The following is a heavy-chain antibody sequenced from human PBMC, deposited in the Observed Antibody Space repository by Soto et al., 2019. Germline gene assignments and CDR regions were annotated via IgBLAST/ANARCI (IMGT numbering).Heavy chain of an antibody. J-gene: IGHJ4*02. V-gene: IGHV4-34*01. CDR3: AREEVERII. CDR2: INHSGST. Sequence: PYLPCAVYGGSFSGYYWSWIRQPPGKELEWIGEINHSGSTNYNPSLKSRVTISVDTSKNQFSLKLSSVTAADTAVYYCAREEVERIIWGQGTLVTVSS. D-gene: IGHD1-1*01. CDR1: GGSFSGYY.